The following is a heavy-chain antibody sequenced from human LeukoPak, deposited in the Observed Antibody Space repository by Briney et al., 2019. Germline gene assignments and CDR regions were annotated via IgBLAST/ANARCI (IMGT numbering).Heavy chain of an antibody. CDR1: GGSFSGYY. CDR3: AARGIAAAPGHY. CDR2: INHIGST. V-gene: IGHV4-34*01. J-gene: IGHJ4*02. D-gene: IGHD6-13*01. Sequence: KPSETLSLTCAVYGGSFSGYYWSWIRQPPGKGREWSGAINHIGSTNYNPSLKSRVTISVDTSKNKFSLKLSSVAAADTAVYYCAARGIAAAPGHYWGQGTLVTVSS.